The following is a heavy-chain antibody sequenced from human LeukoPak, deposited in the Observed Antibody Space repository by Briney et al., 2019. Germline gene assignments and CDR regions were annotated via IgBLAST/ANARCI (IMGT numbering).Heavy chain of an antibody. D-gene: IGHD6-19*01. J-gene: IGHJ4*02. CDR1: GFTYSSYS. CDR2: ISSSSSYI. CDR3: ARVVGSSGHLDY. Sequence: GGSLRLSCAASGFTYSSYSMNWVRQVPGKGLEWVSSISSSSSYIYYADSVKGRFTISRDNAKNSLYLQMNSLRAEDTAVYYCARVVGSSGHLDYWGQGTLVTVSS. V-gene: IGHV3-21*01.